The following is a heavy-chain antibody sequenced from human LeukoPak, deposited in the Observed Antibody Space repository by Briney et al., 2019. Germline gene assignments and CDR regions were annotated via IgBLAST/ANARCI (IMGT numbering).Heavy chain of an antibody. J-gene: IGHJ3*02. CDR3: ARDRGTEYDAFDI. CDR1: GFTFSSYW. V-gene: IGHV3-7*01. CDR2: IKQDGSEK. Sequence: PGGSLRLSCAASGFTFSSYWMSWVRRAPGKGLEWVANIKQDGSEKYYVDSVKGRFTISRDNAKNSLYLQMNSLRAEDTAVYYCARDRGTEYDAFDIWGQGTMVTVSS. D-gene: IGHD1-1*01.